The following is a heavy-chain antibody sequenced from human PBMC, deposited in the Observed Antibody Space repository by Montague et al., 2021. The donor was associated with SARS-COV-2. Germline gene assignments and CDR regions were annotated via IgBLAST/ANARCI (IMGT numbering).Heavy chain of an antibody. D-gene: IGHD1-1*01. CDR3: TRHVHMTWPEPSPGFDY. V-gene: IGHV4-39*01. CDR2: VHYSGXP. J-gene: IGHJ4*02. Sequence: SETLSLTCTVSGASISSSSYNWGWIRQPPGKGLEWIGSVHYSGXPXYXXXXKXRVTIYVDTSKNQLSLKLSSVTAADTAVYYCTRHVHMTWPEPSPGFDYWGQGTLVTVSS. CDR1: GASISSSSYN.